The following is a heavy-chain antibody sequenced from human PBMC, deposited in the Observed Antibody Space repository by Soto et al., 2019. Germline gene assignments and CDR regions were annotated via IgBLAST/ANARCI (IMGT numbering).Heavy chain of an antibody. Sequence: GGSLRLSCAASGFTFSSYAMSWVRQAPGKGLEWVSAISGSGGSTYYADSVKGRFTISRDNSKNTLYLQMNSLRAEDTAVYYCAKPCSIAARVGFYFDYWGQGTLVTVSS. CDR1: GFTFSSYA. CDR2: ISGSGGST. V-gene: IGHV3-23*01. J-gene: IGHJ4*02. D-gene: IGHD6-6*01. CDR3: AKPCSIAARVGFYFDY.